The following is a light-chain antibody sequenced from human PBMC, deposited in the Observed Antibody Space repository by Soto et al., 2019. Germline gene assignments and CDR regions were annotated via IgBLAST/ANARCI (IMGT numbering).Light chain of an antibody. CDR3: QQYNSYPYT. CDR2: KAS. Sequence: DIQMTQSPSTLSASVGDRVTITCRASQSISSCLAWYQQKPGKAPKLLIYKASSLEGGVPSRCSGSGSGTEFTITISSLQPDDFATYCCQQYNSYPYTFGQGTKLAIK. CDR1: QSISSC. V-gene: IGKV1-5*03. J-gene: IGKJ2*01.